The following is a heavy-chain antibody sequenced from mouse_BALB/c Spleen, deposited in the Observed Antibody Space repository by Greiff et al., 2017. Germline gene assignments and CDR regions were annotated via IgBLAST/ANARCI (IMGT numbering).Heavy chain of an antibody. Sequence: DVKLVESGGGLVKPGGSLKLSCAASGFTFSSYAMSWVRQTPEKRLEWVASISSGGSTYYPDSVKGRFTISRDNARNILYLQMSSLRSEDTAMYYCARERDYGYAMDYWGQGTSVTVSS. V-gene: IGHV5-6-5*01. D-gene: IGHD2-4*01. CDR1: GFTFSSYA. CDR3: ARERDYGYAMDY. CDR2: ISSGGST. J-gene: IGHJ4*01.